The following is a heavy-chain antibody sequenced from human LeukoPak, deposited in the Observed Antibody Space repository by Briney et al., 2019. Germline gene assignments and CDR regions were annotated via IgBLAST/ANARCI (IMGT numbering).Heavy chain of an antibody. V-gene: IGHV3-30*04. Sequence: GGSLRLSCAASGFDFNNYVMHWVRQAPGKGLEWVAVISYDGSNIYYSDSVKGRFTISRDNSKNTVYVQMSSLRPEDTAVYYCARRGDLDAFDIWGQGTMVTVSS. CDR1: GFDFNNYV. J-gene: IGHJ3*02. CDR3: ARRGDLDAFDI. D-gene: IGHD2-21*02. CDR2: ISYDGSNI.